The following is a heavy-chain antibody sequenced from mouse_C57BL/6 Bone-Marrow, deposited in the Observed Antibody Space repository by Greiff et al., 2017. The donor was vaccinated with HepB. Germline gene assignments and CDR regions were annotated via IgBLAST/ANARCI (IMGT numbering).Heavy chain of an antibody. CDR2: IDPSDSYT. J-gene: IGHJ2*01. CDR1: GYTFTSYW. D-gene: IGHD1-1*01. Sequence: QVQLKQPGAELVRPGTSVKLSCKASGYTFTSYWMHWVKQRPGQGLEWIGVIDPSDSYTNYNQKFKGKATLTVDTSSSTAYMQLSSLTSEDSAVYYCARWALRGYWGQGTTLTVSS. CDR3: ARWALRGY. V-gene: IGHV1-59*01.